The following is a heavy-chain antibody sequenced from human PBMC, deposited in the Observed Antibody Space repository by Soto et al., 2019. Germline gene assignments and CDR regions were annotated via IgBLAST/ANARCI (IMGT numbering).Heavy chain of an antibody. CDR2: VIPLFGTA. Sequence: QMQLIQSGAEVKKSGSSVKVTCKASGGTFSSDSISWVRQAPGEGLEWMGGVIPLFGTANYAQKFEGRVTITADESTSTAYMELSSLRSDDTAVYYCARVHMLVVVGERYHYKVLDVWGQGNAVTVSS. V-gene: IGHV1-69*01. CDR3: ARVHMLVVVGERYHYKVLDV. D-gene: IGHD2-15*01. CDR1: GGTFSSDS. J-gene: IGHJ6*02.